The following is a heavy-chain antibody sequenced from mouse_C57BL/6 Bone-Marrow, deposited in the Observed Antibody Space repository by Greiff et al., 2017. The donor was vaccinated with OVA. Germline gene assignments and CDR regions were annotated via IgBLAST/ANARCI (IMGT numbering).Heavy chain of an antibody. CDR1: GYTFTDYY. Sequence: VQLQQSGAELVRPGASVKLSCKASGYTFTDYYINWVKQRPGQGLEWIARIYPGSGNTYYNEKFKGKATLTAEKSSSTAYMQLSSLTSEDSAVYFCARNIYYGSSYDYWGQGTTLTVSS. V-gene: IGHV1-76*01. CDR2: IYPGSGNT. CDR3: ARNIYYGSSYDY. D-gene: IGHD1-1*01. J-gene: IGHJ2*01.